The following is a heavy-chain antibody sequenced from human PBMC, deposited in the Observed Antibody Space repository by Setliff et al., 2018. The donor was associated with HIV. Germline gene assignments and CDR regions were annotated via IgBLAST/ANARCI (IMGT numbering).Heavy chain of an antibody. CDR2: IDPNGGAT. D-gene: IGHD2-2*01. Sequence: ASVKVSCKAFGYSFTSYFLHWVRQAPGQGLEWRGIIDPNGGATNNAQKLQGRLTVTTDTSTSTLYMELRNLRSDDTAVYYCARAGGGATDQAFDIWGQGTMVTVSS. CDR1: GYSFTSYF. V-gene: IGHV1-46*01. CDR3: ARAGGGATDQAFDI. J-gene: IGHJ3*02.